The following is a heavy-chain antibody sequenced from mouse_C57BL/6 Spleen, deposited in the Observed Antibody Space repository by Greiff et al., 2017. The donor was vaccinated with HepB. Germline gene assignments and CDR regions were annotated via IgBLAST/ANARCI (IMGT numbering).Heavy chain of an antibody. V-gene: IGHV1-82*01. CDR1: GYAFSSSW. CDR3: ARTDLRDAMDY. J-gene: IGHJ4*01. D-gene: IGHD1-1*01. CDR2: IYPGDGDT. Sequence: QVQLKESGPELVKPGASVKISCKASGYAFSSSWMNWVKQRPGKGLEWIGRIYPGDGDTNYNGKFKGKATLTADKSSSTAYMQLSSLTSEDSAVYFCARTDLRDAMDYWGQGTSVTVSS.